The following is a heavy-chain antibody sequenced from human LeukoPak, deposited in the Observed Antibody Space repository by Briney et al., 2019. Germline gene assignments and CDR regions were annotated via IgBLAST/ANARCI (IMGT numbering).Heavy chain of an antibody. Sequence: PGVSVKVSCKASGYAFTKYVVHWVRQAPGQRPEWMGWINAGNGDTKYSQNFQDRVTITRDTSANTACMELSSLTSEDTALYYCARDDCGDTCYPGGYWGQGTLVTVSS. J-gene: IGHJ4*02. D-gene: IGHD2-21*01. CDR2: INAGNGDT. CDR1: GYAFTKYV. CDR3: ARDDCGDTCYPGGY. V-gene: IGHV1-3*01.